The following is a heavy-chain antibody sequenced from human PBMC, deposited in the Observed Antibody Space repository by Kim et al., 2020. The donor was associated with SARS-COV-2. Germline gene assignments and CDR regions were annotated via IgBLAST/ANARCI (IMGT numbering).Heavy chain of an antibody. D-gene: IGHD4-17*01. J-gene: IGHJ6*02. CDR2: IYHSGST. CDR1: GGSISSSNW. Sequence: SETLSLTCAVSGGSISSSNWWSWVRQPPGKGLEWIGEIYHSGSTNYNPSLKSRVTISVDKSKNQFSLKLSSVTAADTAVYYCARDLRGKASTTVTYYYYYGMDVWGQGTTVTVSS. V-gene: IGHV4-4*02. CDR3: ARDLRGKASTTVTYYYYYGMDV.